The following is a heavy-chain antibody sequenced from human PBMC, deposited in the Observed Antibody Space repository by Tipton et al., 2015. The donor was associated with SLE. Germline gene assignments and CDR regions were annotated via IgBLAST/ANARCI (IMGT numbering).Heavy chain of an antibody. D-gene: IGHD1-1*01. V-gene: IGHV4-30-2*01. J-gene: IGHJ4*02. CDR3: ASDTTTNTGGY. CDR2: IYHSGST. Sequence: TLSLTCAVSGGSISSGGYSWSWIRQPPGKGLEWIGYIYHSGSTYYNPSLKSRVTISVDTSKNQFSLKLSSVTAADTAVYYCASDTTTNTGGYWGQGTLVTVSS. CDR1: GGSISSGGYS.